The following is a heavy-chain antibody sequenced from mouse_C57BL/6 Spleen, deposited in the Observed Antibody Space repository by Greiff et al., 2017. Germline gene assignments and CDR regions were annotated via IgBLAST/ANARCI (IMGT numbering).Heavy chain of an antibody. D-gene: IGHD2-3*01. V-gene: IGHV1-15*01. CDR2: IDPETGGN. CDR3: TRDGYYPPWFAY. Sequence: QVQLQQSGAELVRPGASVTLSCKASGYTFTDYEMHWVKQTPVHGLEWIGAIDPETGGNAYNQKFKGKAILTADKSSSTAYMELRSLTSEDSAVYYCTRDGYYPPWFAYWGQGTLVTVSA. J-gene: IGHJ3*01. CDR1: GYTFTDYE.